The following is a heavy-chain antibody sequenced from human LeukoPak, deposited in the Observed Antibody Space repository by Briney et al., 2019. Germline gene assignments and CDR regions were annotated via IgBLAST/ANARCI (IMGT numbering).Heavy chain of an antibody. J-gene: IGHJ4*02. CDR1: GFTFSSYW. CDR3: ARDEAAAGTEFVDY. CDR2: IKQDGSEK. Sequence: GGSLRLSCAASGFTFSSYWMSWVCQAPGKGLEWVANIKQDGSEKYYVDSVKGRFTISRDNAKNSLYLQMNSLRAEDTAVYYCARDEAAAGTEFVDYWGQGTLVTVSS. V-gene: IGHV3-7*01. D-gene: IGHD6-13*01.